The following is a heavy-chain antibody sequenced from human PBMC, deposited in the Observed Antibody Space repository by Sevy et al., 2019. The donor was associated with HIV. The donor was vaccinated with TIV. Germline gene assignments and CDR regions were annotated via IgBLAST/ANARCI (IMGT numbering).Heavy chain of an antibody. CDR1: GFSFDRYC. J-gene: IGHJ4*02. V-gene: IGHV3-7*03. Sequence: GGSLRISCVASGFSFDRYCMNWVRQAPGKGLEWVANIVPDGGEKWYADAVRGRFTISRDNARDTLYLQMDSLRADDTAIYYCATPTSDLDYWGQGTLVTVSS. CDR2: IVPDGGEK. CDR3: ATPTSDLDY.